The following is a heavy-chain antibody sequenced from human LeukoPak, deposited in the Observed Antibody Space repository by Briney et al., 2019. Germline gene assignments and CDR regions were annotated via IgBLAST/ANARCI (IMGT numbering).Heavy chain of an antibody. J-gene: IGHJ4*02. Sequence: SETLSLTCAVYGGSFSGYYWSWIRQPPGKGLEWIGEINHSGSTNYNPSLKSRVTISVDTSKNQFSLKLSSVTAADTAVYYCARMYYDFWSGYPYYFDYWGQGTLVTVSS. CDR2: INHSGST. CDR1: GGSFSGYY. D-gene: IGHD3-3*01. CDR3: ARMYYDFWSGYPYYFDY. V-gene: IGHV4-34*01.